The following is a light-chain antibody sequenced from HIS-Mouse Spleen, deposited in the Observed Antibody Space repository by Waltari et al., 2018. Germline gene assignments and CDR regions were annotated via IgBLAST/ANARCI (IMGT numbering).Light chain of an antibody. CDR2: EVS. CDR3: SSYTSSSPV. V-gene: IGLV2-14*01. CDR1: SSHVGGYNY. Sequence: QSALTQPASVSGSPGQSITISCPGTSSHVGGYNYVSWYQQHPGKAPKLMIYEVSNRPSGVSNRFSGSKSGNTASLTISGLQAEDEADYYCSSYTSSSPVFGGGTKLTVL. J-gene: IGLJ3*02.